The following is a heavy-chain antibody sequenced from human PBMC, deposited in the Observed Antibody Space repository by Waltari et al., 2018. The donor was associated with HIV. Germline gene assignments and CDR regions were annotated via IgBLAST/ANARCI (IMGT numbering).Heavy chain of an antibody. Sequence: EVQLVESGGGLVQPGGSLRLSCAASGFTVSSTSLSWVRQAPGKGLEWVSLIYTGGSTYYADSVKGRFTISRDNSKNTLYLQMNSLRAEDTAVYYCASPDTTMVHGHYYFYHMDVWGQGTTVTVSS. CDR3: ASPDTTMVHGHYYFYHMDV. CDR1: GFTVSSTS. CDR2: IYTGGST. J-gene: IGHJ6*02. V-gene: IGHV3-66*01. D-gene: IGHD5-18*01.